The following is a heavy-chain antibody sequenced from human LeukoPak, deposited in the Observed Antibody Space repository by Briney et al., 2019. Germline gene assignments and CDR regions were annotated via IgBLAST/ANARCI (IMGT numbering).Heavy chain of an antibody. CDR2: ISYDGSNK. J-gene: IGHJ6*02. D-gene: IGHD5-18*01. Sequence: GRSLRLSCAASGFTFSNYGMHWVRQAPGKGLEWVVVISYDGSNKYYGDSVKGRFTISRDNSKNTLHLQMNSLRGEDTAVYYCAKDGGPRGYSYGYPSYYGMDVWGQGTTVTVSS. CDR1: GFTFSNYG. V-gene: IGHV3-30*18. CDR3: AKDGGPRGYSYGYPSYYGMDV.